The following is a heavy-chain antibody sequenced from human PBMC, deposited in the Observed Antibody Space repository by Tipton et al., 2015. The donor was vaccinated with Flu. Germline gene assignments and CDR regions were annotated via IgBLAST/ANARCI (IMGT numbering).Heavy chain of an antibody. D-gene: IGHD3-22*01. V-gene: IGHV4-39*07. J-gene: IGHJ4*02. CDR2: VNYGGGT. Sequence: TLSLTCNVSGGSIRSNNYNWGWLRQPPGKGLEWIGSVNYGGGTSYNPSLESRLTISLDTPKNHLSLRLSSVTAADTAVYYCATRRDYYDSSEFDYWGQGALVTVSS. CDR1: GGSIRSNNYN. CDR3: ATRRDYYDSSEFDY.